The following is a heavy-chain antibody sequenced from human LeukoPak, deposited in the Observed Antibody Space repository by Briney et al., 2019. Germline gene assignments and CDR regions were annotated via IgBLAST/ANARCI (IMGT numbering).Heavy chain of an antibody. CDR3: ARVGLLAAAGYYCYGMDV. Sequence: SETLSLTCTVSGGSISSGGYYWSWIRQHPGKGLEWIGYIYYSGSTYYNPSLKSRVTISVDTSKNQFSLKLSSVTAADTAVYYCARVGLLAAAGYYCYGMDVWGQGTTVTVSS. CDR2: IYYSGST. V-gene: IGHV4-31*03. CDR1: GGSISSGGYY. J-gene: IGHJ6*02. D-gene: IGHD6-13*01.